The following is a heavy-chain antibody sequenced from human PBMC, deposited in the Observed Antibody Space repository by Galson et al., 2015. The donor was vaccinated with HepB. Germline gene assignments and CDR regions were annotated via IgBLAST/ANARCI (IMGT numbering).Heavy chain of an antibody. CDR3: ARDSSDLSVDY. V-gene: IGHV1-46*01. D-gene: IGHD3-22*01. J-gene: IGHJ4*02. CDR2: VSFNGEST. CDR1: GYTFTSYH. Sequence: SVKVSCKASGYTFTSYHMHWVRQAPGQGLEWIGIVSFNGESTNYAQKFQGRLTMTRDTPTNTVYMELSSLRSEDTAVYYCARDSSDLSVDYWGQGTLVTVSS.